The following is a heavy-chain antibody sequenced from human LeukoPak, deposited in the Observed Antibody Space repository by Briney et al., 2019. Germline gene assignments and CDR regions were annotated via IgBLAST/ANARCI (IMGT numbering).Heavy chain of an antibody. V-gene: IGHV1-8*02. D-gene: IGHD5-12*01. CDR2: MNPNSGNT. Sequence: ASVKVSCKASGYTFTSYYMHWVRQAPGQGLEWMGWMNPNSGNTGYAQKFQGRVTMTRNTSISTAYMELSSLRSEDTAVYYCARSYSGYDPFDYWGQGTLVTVSS. CDR3: ARSYSGYDPFDY. CDR1: GYTFTSYY. J-gene: IGHJ4*02.